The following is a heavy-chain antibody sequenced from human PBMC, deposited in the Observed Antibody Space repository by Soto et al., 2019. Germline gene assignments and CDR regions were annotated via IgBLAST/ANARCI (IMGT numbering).Heavy chain of an antibody. CDR2: IYSGGST. Sequence: PGGSLRLSCAASGFTVSSNYMSWVRQAPGKGLEWVSVIYSGGSTYYADSVKGRFTISRDNSKNTLYLQVNSLRREDTAVYHWAKSPTSSGWSLVDDWGLGTLGTVS. V-gene: IGHV3-53*05. CDR3: AKSPTSSGWSLVDD. J-gene: IGHJ4*02. D-gene: IGHD6-19*01. CDR1: GFTVSSNY.